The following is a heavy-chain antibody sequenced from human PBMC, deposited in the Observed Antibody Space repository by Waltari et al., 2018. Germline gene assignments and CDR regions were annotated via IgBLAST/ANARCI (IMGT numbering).Heavy chain of an antibody. D-gene: IGHD3-22*01. CDR3: ARHLYSIDYLELGN. CDR2: ISDSGVIT. Sequence: EVHLLESGGGLAQPGGSRRLPCAASGINFISHAMSWVRQAPGKGLEWVSGISDSGVITKYADSVKGRFTVSRDNSKNTVFLQLNSLRAEDTAIYYCARHLYSIDYLELGNWGQGTLVTVSS. V-gene: IGHV3-23*01. J-gene: IGHJ4*02. CDR1: GINFISHA.